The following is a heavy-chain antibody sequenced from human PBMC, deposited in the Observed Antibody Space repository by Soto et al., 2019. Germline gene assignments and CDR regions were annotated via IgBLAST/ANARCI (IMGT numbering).Heavy chain of an antibody. CDR1: GFTFNIYA. Sequence: EVQLLESGGGLVQPGGSLRLSCAASGFTFNIYAMSWVRQAPGKGLEWVSAISGSGGGTYYADSVEGRFTISRDNSNNKXYPQMSSLRADDTAVYYGAKCGYDSGGRVLRYFQHWGQGTLFTVSS. D-gene: IGHD3-22*01. CDR2: ISGSGGGT. J-gene: IGHJ1*01. CDR3: AKCGYDSGGRVLRYFQH. V-gene: IGHV3-23*01.